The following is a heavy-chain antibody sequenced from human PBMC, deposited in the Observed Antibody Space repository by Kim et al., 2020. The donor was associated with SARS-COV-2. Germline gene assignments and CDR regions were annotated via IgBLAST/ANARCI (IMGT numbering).Heavy chain of an antibody. D-gene: IGHD4-4*01. CDR1: GFTFSSYA. Sequence: GGSLRLSCAASGFTFSSYAMHWVRQAPGKGLEWVAVISYDGSNKYYADSVKGRFTISRDNSKNTLYLQMNSLRAEDTAVYYCARDAGDYSNYEGPDYWGQGTLVTVSS. J-gene: IGHJ4*02. CDR3: ARDAGDYSNYEGPDY. CDR2: ISYDGSNK. V-gene: IGHV3-30-3*01.